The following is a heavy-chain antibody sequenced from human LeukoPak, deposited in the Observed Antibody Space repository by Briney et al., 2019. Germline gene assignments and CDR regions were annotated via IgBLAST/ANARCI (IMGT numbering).Heavy chain of an antibody. CDR3: ARAHGGYSGYDLGVPFY. Sequence: SVKVSCKASGYTFTSYGISWVRQAPGQGLEWMGWIIPIFGTANYAQKFQGRVTITADESTSTAYMELSSLRSEDTAVYYCARAHGGYSGYDLGVPFYWGQGTLVTVSS. D-gene: IGHD5-12*01. CDR2: IIPIFGTA. V-gene: IGHV1-69*13. J-gene: IGHJ4*02. CDR1: GYTFTSYG.